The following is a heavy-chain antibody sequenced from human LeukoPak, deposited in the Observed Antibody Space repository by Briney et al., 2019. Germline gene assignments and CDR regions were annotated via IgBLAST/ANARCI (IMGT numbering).Heavy chain of an antibody. CDR2: ISNSGATT. V-gene: IGHV3-23*01. Sequence: GGSLRLSCAASRFTFSNYAMSWVRQAPGKGLEWVSVISNSGATTYYADSVKGRFTLSRDNSDNTLYLQMNSLRAEDTAVYYCGTSLYYGDLGYWGQGTLVTVSS. D-gene: IGHD4-17*01. J-gene: IGHJ4*02. CDR1: RFTFSNYA. CDR3: GTSLYYGDLGY.